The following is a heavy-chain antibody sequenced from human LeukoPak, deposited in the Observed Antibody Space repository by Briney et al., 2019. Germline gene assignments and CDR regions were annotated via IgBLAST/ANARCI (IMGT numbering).Heavy chain of an antibody. CDR2: IFYRGLT. D-gene: IGHD3-16*01. CDR1: GDSISSHC. V-gene: IGHV4-59*11. CDR3: ARGIMTYYFYMDV. Sequence: PSETLSLTCTVSGDSISSHCWSWVRQPPGKGLEWIGYIFYRGLTNHNPSLKSRVTISVDTSKNQLSLKLSSVTAADTAVYYCARGIMTYYFYMDVWGKGTTVTVSS. J-gene: IGHJ6*03.